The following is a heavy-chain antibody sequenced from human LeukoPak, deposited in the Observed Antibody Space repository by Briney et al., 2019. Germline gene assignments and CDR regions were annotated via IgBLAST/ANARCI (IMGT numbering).Heavy chain of an antibody. CDR2: IFPSGGEI. Sequence: GGSLRLSCAASGFIFSSYSMSWVRQPPGKGLEWVSSIFPSGGEIHYADSVRGRFTISRDNSKSTLSLQMNSLRAEDTAIYYCATYRQVLLPFESWGQGTLVTVSS. V-gene: IGHV3-23*01. J-gene: IGHJ4*02. CDR3: ATYRQVLLPFES. CDR1: GFIFSSYS. D-gene: IGHD2-8*02.